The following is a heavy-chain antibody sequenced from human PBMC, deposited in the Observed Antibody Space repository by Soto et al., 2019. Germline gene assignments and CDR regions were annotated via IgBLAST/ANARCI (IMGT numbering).Heavy chain of an antibody. Sequence: QVQLQESDPGLVKPSGTLSLTCAVSGGSISSSNWWSWVRQPPGKGLEWIGEIYHSGSTNYNPSLKSRVTISVDKSKNQFSLKLSSVTAADTAVYYCARTYGDYAPLNWYFDLWGRGTLVTVSS. D-gene: IGHD4-17*01. V-gene: IGHV4-4*02. CDR3: ARTYGDYAPLNWYFDL. J-gene: IGHJ2*01. CDR2: IYHSGST. CDR1: GGSISSSNW.